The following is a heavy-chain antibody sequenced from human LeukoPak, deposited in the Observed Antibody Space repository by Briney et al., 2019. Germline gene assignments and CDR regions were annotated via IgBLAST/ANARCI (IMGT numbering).Heavy chain of an antibody. D-gene: IGHD6-13*01. Sequence: GGSLRLSCAASGFTFSSYWMHWVRQAPGKGLVWVSRINSDGSTTSYADSVKGRFTISRDNAKNTLYLQMNSLRAEDTAVYYCAREWGGSSWYYFDYWGQGTLVTVSS. CDR3: AREWGGSSWYYFDY. CDR2: INSDGSTT. CDR1: GFTFSSYW. J-gene: IGHJ4*02. V-gene: IGHV3-74*01.